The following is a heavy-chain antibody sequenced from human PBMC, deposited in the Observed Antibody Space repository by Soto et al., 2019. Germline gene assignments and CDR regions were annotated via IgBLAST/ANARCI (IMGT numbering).Heavy chain of an antibody. J-gene: IGHJ4*02. Sequence: GGSLRLSCSASGFTFSIHSMHWVRQTPGKALEYVSAISRDGRSTFYADSVKGRFTISRDNSKNTLYLRMNSLRSDDTAVYYCVKEANPFINTLVVLIFDYWGQGT. CDR1: GFTFSIHS. CDR2: ISRDGRST. D-gene: IGHD3-22*01. CDR3: VKEANPFINTLVVLIFDY. V-gene: IGHV3-64D*08.